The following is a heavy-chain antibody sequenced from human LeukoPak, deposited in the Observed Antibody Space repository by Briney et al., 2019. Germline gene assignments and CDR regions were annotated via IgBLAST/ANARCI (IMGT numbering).Heavy chain of an antibody. CDR3: AKDLSLWFGELLALSFDY. D-gene: IGHD3-10*01. CDR2: LYSGGST. Sequence: GGSLRLSCAASGFTVSGNYMSWVRQAPGKGLEWVSVLYSGGSTYYADSVKGRFTISRDNAKNSLYLQMNSLRAEDTAVYYCAKDLSLWFGELLALSFDYWGQGTLVTVSS. J-gene: IGHJ4*02. V-gene: IGHV3-53*01. CDR1: GFTVSGNY.